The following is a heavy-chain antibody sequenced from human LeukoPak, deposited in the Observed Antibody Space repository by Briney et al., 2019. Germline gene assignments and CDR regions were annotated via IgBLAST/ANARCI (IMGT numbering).Heavy chain of an antibody. CDR1: GFTFSSYA. CDR2: ISGSGGST. V-gene: IGHV3-23*01. D-gene: IGHD6-19*01. Sequence: GGSLRLSCAASGFTFSSYAMSWVRQAPGKGLEWVSAISGSGGSTYYADSVKGRFTISRDNAKNSLYLQMNSLRAEDTALYYCAKDTDSSGWLVYWGQGTLVTVSS. CDR3: AKDTDSSGWLVY. J-gene: IGHJ4*02.